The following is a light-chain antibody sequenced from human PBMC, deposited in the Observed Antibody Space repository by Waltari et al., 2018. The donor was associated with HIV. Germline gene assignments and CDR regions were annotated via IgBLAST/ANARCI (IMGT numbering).Light chain of an antibody. CDR3: SSYAGSNWV. V-gene: IGLV2-8*01. J-gene: IGLJ3*02. CDR2: AVI. CDR1: SSDVGGYNY. Sequence: QSALTQPPSASGSPGQSVTISCTGTSSDVGGYNYVSWYQQTPGKAPKSIIYAVIKRPSGVPGRFSGSKSGNTASLTVSGLQAEDEADYYCSSYAGSNWVFGGGTKLTVL.